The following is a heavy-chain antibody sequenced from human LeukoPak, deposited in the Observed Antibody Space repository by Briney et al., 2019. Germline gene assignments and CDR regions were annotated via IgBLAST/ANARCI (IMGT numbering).Heavy chain of an antibody. CDR3: ARANALYCSSTSCLFHY. D-gene: IGHD2-2*01. V-gene: IGHV1-2*02. Sequence: ASVTVSCKASGYTFTDYYIHWVRQAPGQGLEWMAWINPNSGGTYYAQNFHDRITLTRDTSISTAYMELSRLRSDDTAIYYCARANALYCSSTSCLFHYWGQGTLVTVSS. CDR1: GYTFTDYY. J-gene: IGHJ4*02. CDR2: INPNSGGT.